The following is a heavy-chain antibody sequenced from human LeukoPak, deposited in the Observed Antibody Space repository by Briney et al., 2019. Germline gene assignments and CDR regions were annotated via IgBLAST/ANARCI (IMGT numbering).Heavy chain of an antibody. CDR1: GFTFSSYG. CDR3: ASANPILLDYYYYYYMDV. J-gene: IGHJ6*03. CDR2: IRYDGSNK. V-gene: IGHV3-30*02. Sequence: QPGGSLRLSCAASGFTFSSYGMHWVRQAPGKGLEWVAFIRYDGSNKYYADSVKGRFTISRDNSKNSLYLQMNSLRAEDTAVYYCASANPILLDYYYYYYMDVWGKGTTVTVSS. D-gene: IGHD3-3*01.